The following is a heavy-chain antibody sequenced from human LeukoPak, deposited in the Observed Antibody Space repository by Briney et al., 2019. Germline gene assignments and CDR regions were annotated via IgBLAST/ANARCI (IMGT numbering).Heavy chain of an antibody. CDR1: GCDMSSYY. CDR3: ARALGYCSGGSCYRNSYYFDY. J-gene: IGHJ4*02. D-gene: IGHD2-15*01. Sequence: SQTLSLSCTASGCDMSSYYWSWIRQPPGKGLNWIGYIYYSGSTNYNPSLKSRVTISVDTSKNQFSLKLSSVTAADTAVYYCARALGYCSGGSCYRNSYYFDYWGQGTLVTVSS. V-gene: IGHV4-59*01. CDR2: IYYSGST.